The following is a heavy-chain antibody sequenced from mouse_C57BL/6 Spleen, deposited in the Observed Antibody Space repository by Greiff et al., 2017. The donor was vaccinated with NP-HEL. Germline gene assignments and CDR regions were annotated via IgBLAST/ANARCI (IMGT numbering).Heavy chain of an antibody. CDR3: ARRGFYGSSYGYFDV. Sequence: VQLVESGAELVKPGASVKMSCKASGYTFTTYPIEWMKQNHGKSLEWIGNFHPYNDDTKYNEKFKGKATLTVEKSSSTVYLELSRLTSDDSAIYYCARRGFYGSSYGYFDVWGTGTTVTVSS. CDR1: GYTFTTYP. J-gene: IGHJ1*03. V-gene: IGHV1-47*01. CDR2: FHPYNDDT. D-gene: IGHD1-1*01.